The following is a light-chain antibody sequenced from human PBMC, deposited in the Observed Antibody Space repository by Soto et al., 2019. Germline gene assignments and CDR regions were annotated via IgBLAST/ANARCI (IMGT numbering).Light chain of an antibody. CDR1: QNIRSR. Sequence: DFQVTQSPATLSASVGDKDTITCRASQNIRSRLAWFQQKPGKAPKLLIYDASSLESGVPQRFSGSGSGTEFTLTISSLQTDDFSTYYCQQYHSYLTFGQGTKVDIK. V-gene: IGKV1-5*01. J-gene: IGKJ1*01. CDR2: DAS. CDR3: QQYHSYLT.